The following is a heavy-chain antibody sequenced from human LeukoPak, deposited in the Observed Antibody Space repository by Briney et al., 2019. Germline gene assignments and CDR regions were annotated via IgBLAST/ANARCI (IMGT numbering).Heavy chain of an antibody. Sequence: ASVKVSCKASGYTFTGYYMHWVRQAPGQGLEWMGWINPNSGGTNYAQKFQGRVTMTRDTSISTAYMELSRLRSDDTAVYYCARVSNSGPPPASYYGMDVWGQGTTVTVSS. J-gene: IGHJ6*02. CDR2: INPNSGGT. CDR3: ARVSNSGPPPASYYGMDV. D-gene: IGHD4-11*01. V-gene: IGHV1-2*02. CDR1: GYTFTGYY.